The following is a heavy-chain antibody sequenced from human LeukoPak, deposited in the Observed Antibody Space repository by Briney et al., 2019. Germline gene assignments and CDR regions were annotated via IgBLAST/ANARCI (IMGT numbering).Heavy chain of an antibody. J-gene: IGHJ4*02. D-gene: IGHD4-11*01. Sequence: GGSLRLSCAASGFTFSTYEMNWVRQAPGKGLDWVSYISSSGSTIFYADSVKGRFTISRDNAKDSLYLQMNSLRAEDTAVYYCARDRNSDLRFDYWGQGTLVTVSS. CDR3: ARDRNSDLRFDY. CDR1: GFTFSTYE. CDR2: ISSSGSTI. V-gene: IGHV3-48*03.